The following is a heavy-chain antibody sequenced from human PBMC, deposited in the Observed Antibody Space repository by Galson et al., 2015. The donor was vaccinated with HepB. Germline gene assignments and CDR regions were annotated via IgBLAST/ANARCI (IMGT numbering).Heavy chain of an antibody. J-gene: IGHJ4*02. CDR3: TRGCHYYASSGCAL. Sequence: SLRLSCAASGFSLSSYSMNWVRQAPGKGLEWVSSITSGSTYISYADSLKGRFTISRDDAKNSVFLQMNSLRVEDTAVYYCTRGCHYYASSGCALWGQGTLVTVSS. D-gene: IGHD3-22*01. CDR2: ITSGSTYI. V-gene: IGHV3-21*01. CDR1: GFSLSSYS.